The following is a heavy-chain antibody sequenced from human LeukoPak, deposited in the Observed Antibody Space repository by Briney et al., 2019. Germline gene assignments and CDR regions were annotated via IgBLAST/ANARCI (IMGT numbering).Heavy chain of an antibody. CDR2: ISGSGGST. J-gene: IGHJ4*02. CDR3: AREGASSGWYFASDY. V-gene: IGHV3-23*01. D-gene: IGHD6-19*01. CDR1: GFTFSSYA. Sequence: GGSLRLSCAASGFTFSSYAMSWVRQAPGKGLEWVSAISGSGGSTYYADSVKGRLTISRDNAKNSLYLQMNSLRAEDTAVYYCAREGASSGWYFASDYWGQGTLVTVSS.